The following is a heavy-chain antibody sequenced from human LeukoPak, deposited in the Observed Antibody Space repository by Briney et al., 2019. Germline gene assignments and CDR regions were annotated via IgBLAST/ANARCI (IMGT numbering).Heavy chain of an antibody. Sequence: SETLSLTCTVSGGSISRNYWNWIRQPPGKGLEWIGNIYYSETTNYNPSLKSRVSISVDTSKNLLSLKLSSVTAADTAVYYCARASLSYYDFWSGYLPWFDPWGQGTLVTVSS. CDR3: ARASLSYYDFWSGYLPWFDP. CDR2: IYYSETT. J-gene: IGHJ5*02. D-gene: IGHD3-3*01. V-gene: IGHV4-59*01. CDR1: GGSISRNY.